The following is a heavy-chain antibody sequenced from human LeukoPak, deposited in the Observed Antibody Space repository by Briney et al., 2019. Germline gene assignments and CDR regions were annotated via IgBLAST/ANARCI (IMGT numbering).Heavy chain of an antibody. V-gene: IGHV3-7*01. CDR1: GFTFSSYW. D-gene: IGHD1-1*01. CDR3: ARSPRYNWNDVSAFDI. CDR2: IKQDGSEK. J-gene: IGHJ3*02. Sequence: GGSLRLSCAASGFTFSSYWMSWVRQAPGKGLEWVANIKQDGSEKYYVDSVKGRFTISRDNAKNSLYLQMNSLRAEDTAVYYRARSPRYNWNDVSAFDIWGQGTMVTVSS.